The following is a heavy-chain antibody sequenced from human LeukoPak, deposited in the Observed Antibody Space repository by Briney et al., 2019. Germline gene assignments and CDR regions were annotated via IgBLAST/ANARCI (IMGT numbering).Heavy chain of an antibody. Sequence: GGSLRLSCAAAGFTPSSYWMSWVRQAPGRGLEWVANIKQVGSEKYYVDSVKGRFTISRNNAKNSLYLKMNSLRAEDTAGYYCARDLRPRVSPFDYWGQGTLVTVSS. CDR2: IKQVGSEK. CDR1: GFTPSSYW. J-gene: IGHJ4*02. V-gene: IGHV3-7*01. CDR3: ARDLRPRVSPFDY.